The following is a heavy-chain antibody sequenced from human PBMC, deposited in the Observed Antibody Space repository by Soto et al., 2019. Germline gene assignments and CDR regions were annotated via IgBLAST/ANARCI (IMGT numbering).Heavy chain of an antibody. V-gene: IGHV3-33*01. J-gene: IGHJ3*02. CDR2: IWANGINK. CDR3: VSDRGPFDAFDI. Sequence: GGSLRLSCAASGFPSTTYGMHWVRQAPGKGLEWVAVIWANGINKYYADSVRGRFTISRDNSKNTLDLQMNSLRAEDTALYHRVSDRGPFDAFDIWGQGTMVTVSS. CDR1: GFPSTTYG.